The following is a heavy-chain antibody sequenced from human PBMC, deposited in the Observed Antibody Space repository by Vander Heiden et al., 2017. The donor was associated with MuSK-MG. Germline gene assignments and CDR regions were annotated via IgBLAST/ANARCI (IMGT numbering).Heavy chain of an antibody. Sequence: EVQLVQSGGGLVQPGGSLRLSCAASGFTVSRNYLSWVRQAPGKGLEWVSIIYSGGGTYYADSVKGRFIISRDNSKNTLYLQMNSLRAEDTAVYYCARDPLSVRPDYYYEMDVWGQGTTVTVSS. D-gene: IGHD3-10*02. J-gene: IGHJ6*02. V-gene: IGHV3-66*01. CDR1: GFTVSRNY. CDR2: IYSGGGT. CDR3: ARDPLSVRPDYYYEMDV.